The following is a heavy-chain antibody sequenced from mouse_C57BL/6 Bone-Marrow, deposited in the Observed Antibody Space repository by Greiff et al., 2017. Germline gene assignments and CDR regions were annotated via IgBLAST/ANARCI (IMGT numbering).Heavy chain of an antibody. Sequence: VQLQQSGPELVKPGASVKISCKASGYTFTDYYMNWVKQSHGKSLEWIGDINPNNGGTSYNQKFKGKATLTVDTSSSTAYMELRSLTSEDSAVYYCAGDYYGSSFTGDYWGQGTTLTVSS. CDR2: INPNNGGT. CDR3: AGDYYGSSFTGDY. J-gene: IGHJ2*01. CDR1: GYTFTDYY. D-gene: IGHD1-1*01. V-gene: IGHV1-26*01.